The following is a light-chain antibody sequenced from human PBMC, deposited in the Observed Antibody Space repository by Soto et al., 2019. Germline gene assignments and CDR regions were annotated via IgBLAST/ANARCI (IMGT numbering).Light chain of an antibody. CDR2: DVS. CDR1: SSDVGGYNY. J-gene: IGLJ2*01. Sequence: QSELTQPASVSGSPGQSITISCTGTSSDVGGYNYVSWYQQHPGKAPKLMIYDVSNRPSGVSNRFSGSKSGNTASLTISGLQAEDEADYYCSSYTSSSTEVFGGGTKLTVL. V-gene: IGLV2-14*01. CDR3: SSYTSSSTEV.